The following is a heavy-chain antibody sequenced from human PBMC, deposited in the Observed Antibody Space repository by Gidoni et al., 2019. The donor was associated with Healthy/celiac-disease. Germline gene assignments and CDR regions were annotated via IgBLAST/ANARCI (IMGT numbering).Heavy chain of an antibody. CDR1: GGSISSYY. CDR3: ARSADDYGDYSYYYYYYGMDV. J-gene: IGHJ6*02. CDR2: IYYSGST. D-gene: IGHD4-17*01. V-gene: IGHV4-59*08. Sequence: QVQLQESGPGLVKPSETLSLTCTVSGGSISSYYWSWIRQPPGKGLAWIGYIYYSGSTNYNPSLKSRVTISVDTSKNQFSLKLSSVTAADTAVYYCARSADDYGDYSYYYYYYGMDVWGQGTTVTVSS.